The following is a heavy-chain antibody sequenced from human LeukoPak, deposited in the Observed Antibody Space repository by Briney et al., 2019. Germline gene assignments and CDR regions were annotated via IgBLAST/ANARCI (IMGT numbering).Heavy chain of an antibody. J-gene: IGHJ4*02. CDR1: GGSISSGDYY. CDR3: ASLWFGELLEGFDY. V-gene: IGHV4-30-4*01. CDR2: IYYSGST. D-gene: IGHD3-10*01. Sequence: PSETLSLTCTVSGGSISSGDYYWSWIRQPPGKGLEWIGYIYYSGSTYYNPSLKSRVTISVDTSKNQFSLKLSSVTAADTAVYYCASLWFGELLEGFDYWGQGTLVTVSS.